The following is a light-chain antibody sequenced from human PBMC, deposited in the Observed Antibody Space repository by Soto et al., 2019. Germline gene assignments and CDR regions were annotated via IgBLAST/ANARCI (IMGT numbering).Light chain of an antibody. CDR3: QQSYSWPRT. J-gene: IGKJ1*01. CDR2: SAS. Sequence: EIVMTQSPATLSASPGERATLSCRASQSVSSRLAWYQQRPGQAPRLLIYSASTRATGIPARFSASGSGTDFTLTITSLQSEDFAVYYCQQSYSWPRTFGQGTKVEIK. V-gene: IGKV3-15*01. CDR1: QSVSSR.